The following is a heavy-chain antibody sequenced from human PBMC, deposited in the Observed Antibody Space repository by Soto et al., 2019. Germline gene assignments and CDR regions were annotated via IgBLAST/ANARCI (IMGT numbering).Heavy chain of an antibody. Sequence: SLTLSLTCSAPGGSVSYSRYFDGWIRQPPGKGLEWVGGIFYTGTSYYNPSLKDRLSISVDTSKNSFSLNLTSVTAADTAVYFCARLVVVAPVAKVWGQGALVTVAS. D-gene: IGHD2-21*01. CDR2: IFYTGTS. J-gene: IGHJ4*02. CDR1: GGSVSYSRYF. CDR3: ARLVVVAPVAKV. V-gene: IGHV4-39*01.